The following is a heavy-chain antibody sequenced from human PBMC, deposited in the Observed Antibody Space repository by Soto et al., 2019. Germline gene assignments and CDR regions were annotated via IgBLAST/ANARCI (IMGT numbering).Heavy chain of an antibody. D-gene: IGHD3-16*01. J-gene: IGHJ2*01. V-gene: IGHV3-23*01. Sequence: EVQLLESGGGLVKPGGSLRLSCAASGFTFTNYAMTWVRQAPGKGLEWVSSISGGDGDTSYADSVKGRFTLSRDNSANTMFPQLHSLRPDDTAVYYCAQDRFTSTIRKHWFFDPWGRGTMVTVSS. CDR1: GFTFTNYA. CDR3: AQDRFTSTIRKHWFFDP. CDR2: ISGGDGDT.